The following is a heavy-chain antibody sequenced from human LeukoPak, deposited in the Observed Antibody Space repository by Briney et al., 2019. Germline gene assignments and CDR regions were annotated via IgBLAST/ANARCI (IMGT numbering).Heavy chain of an antibody. V-gene: IGHV1-2*02. CDR3: AREPSRSYSYFDY. J-gene: IGHJ4*02. D-gene: IGHD1-26*01. Sequence: ASVKVSCKASGYTFTGYYMHWVRQAPGQGLEWMGWINPNSGGTNYAQKFQGRVTMTRDTSISTAYMELSGLRSDDTAVYYCAREPSRSYSYFDYWGQGTLATVSS. CDR1: GYTFTGYY. CDR2: INPNSGGT.